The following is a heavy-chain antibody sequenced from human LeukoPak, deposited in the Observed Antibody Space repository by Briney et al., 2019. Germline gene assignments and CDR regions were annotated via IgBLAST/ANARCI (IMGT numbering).Heavy chain of an antibody. D-gene: IGHD5-18*01. CDR3: ARVRLQPSYYFDF. J-gene: IGHJ4*02. CDR1: GFTFSSYA. CDR2: LSGGGGTT. Sequence: GXSLRLSCETSGFTFSSYAMSWVRQAPGRGLEWVSCLSGGGGTTYYPDSVKGRFTISRDSSKSTLYLQMNSLRAEDTAIYYCARVRLQPSYYFDFWGQGTLXTVSS. V-gene: IGHV3-23*01.